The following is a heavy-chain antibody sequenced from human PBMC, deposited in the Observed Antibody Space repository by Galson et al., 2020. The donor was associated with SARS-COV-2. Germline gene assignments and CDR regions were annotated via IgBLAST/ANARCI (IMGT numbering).Heavy chain of an antibody. V-gene: IGHV1-69*06. CDR3: ARDPAYYYGSGSFPVRQRDYYYYGMDV. CDR1: GGTFSSYA. CDR2: IIPIFGTA. J-gene: IGHJ6*02. Sequence: SVKISCKASGGTFSSYAISWVRQAPGQGLEWMGGIIPIFGTANYAQKFQGRVTITADKSTSTAYMELSSLRSEDTAVYYCARDPAYYYGSGSFPVRQRDYYYYGMDVWGQGTTVTVSS. D-gene: IGHD3-10*01.